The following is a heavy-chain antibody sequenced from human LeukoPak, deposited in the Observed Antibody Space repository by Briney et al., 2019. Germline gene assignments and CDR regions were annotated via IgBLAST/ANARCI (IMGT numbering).Heavy chain of an antibody. CDR2: IYYSGST. D-gene: IGHD5-18*01. CDR3: ARVAVPTAMVFDY. Sequence: SQTLSLTCTVSGGSISSGGYYWSWIRQHPGKGLEWIGYIYYSGSTYYNPSLKSRVTISVDTSKNQFSLKLSSVTAADTAVYYCARVAVPTAMVFDYWGQGTLVTVSS. J-gene: IGHJ4*02. V-gene: IGHV4-31*03. CDR1: GGSISSGGYY.